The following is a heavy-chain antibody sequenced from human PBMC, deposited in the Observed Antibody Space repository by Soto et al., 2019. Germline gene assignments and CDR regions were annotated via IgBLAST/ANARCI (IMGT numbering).Heavy chain of an antibody. D-gene: IGHD6-6*01. CDR3: ARTNLRSSYGRDV. J-gene: IGHJ6*02. CDR1: GDSISSNSTA. Sequence: SLTPIIAGDSISSNSTAWNWIMQAPSRGHEWLGRTYYRPKWYNDYAVSVKSRITINPDTSKNQFSLQLNSVTPEDTDVYYPARTNLRSSYGRDVWGQGTTVTVSS. V-gene: IGHV6-1*01. CDR2: TYYRPKWYN.